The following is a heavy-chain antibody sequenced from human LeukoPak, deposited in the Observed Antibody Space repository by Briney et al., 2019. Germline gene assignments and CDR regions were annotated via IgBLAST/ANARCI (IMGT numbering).Heavy chain of an antibody. D-gene: IGHD2-2*01. CDR1: GYSISSGYY. Sequence: SETLSLTCTVSGYSISSGYYWGWIRQPPGKGLEWIGSIYHSGSTYYNPSLKSRVTTSVDTSKNQFSLKLSSVTAADTAVYYCARAVGYCSSTSCLNWFDPWGQGTLVTVSS. CDR2: IYHSGST. V-gene: IGHV4-38-2*02. CDR3: ARAVGYCSSTSCLNWFDP. J-gene: IGHJ5*02.